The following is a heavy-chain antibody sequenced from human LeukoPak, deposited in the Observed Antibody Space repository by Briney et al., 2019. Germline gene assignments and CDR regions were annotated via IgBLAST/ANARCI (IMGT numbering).Heavy chain of an antibody. CDR3: ARSGYYDILTGDDYYYYYGMDV. CDR2: INPNSGGT. CDR1: GYTFTGYY. J-gene: IGHJ6*02. V-gene: IGHV1-2*02. Sequence: GASVKVSCKASGYTFTGYYMHWVRQAPGQGLEWMGWINPNSGGTNYAQRFQGRVTMTRDTSISTAYMELSRLRSDDTAVYYCARSGYYDILTGDDYYYYYGMDVWGQGTTVTVSS. D-gene: IGHD3-9*01.